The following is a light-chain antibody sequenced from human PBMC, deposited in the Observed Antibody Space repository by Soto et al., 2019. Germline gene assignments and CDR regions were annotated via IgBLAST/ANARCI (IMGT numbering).Light chain of an antibody. Sequence: DIQMTQSPSTLSASVGDRVTNPCRASQSISSRLAWYQQKPGKAPRLLIYDASSLVSGVPSRFSGSGSGTDFTLAIASLQPEDFSTYYCQQSDSTPYTFGQGTKVDI. CDR2: DAS. CDR3: QQSDSTPYT. J-gene: IGKJ2*01. V-gene: IGKV1-39*01. CDR1: QSISSR.